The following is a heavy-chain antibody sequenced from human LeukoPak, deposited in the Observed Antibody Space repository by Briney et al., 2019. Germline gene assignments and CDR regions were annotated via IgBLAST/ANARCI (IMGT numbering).Heavy chain of an antibody. CDR1: GFTVSSNY. J-gene: IGHJ4*02. Sequence: GGSLRLSCAASGFTVSSNYMSWVRQAPGKGLEWVSVIYSGGSTYYADSVKGRFTISRDNSKNTLYLQMNSLRAEDTAVYYCARAYIGSGTHNYWGQGTLVTVSS. V-gene: IGHV3-66*01. CDR2: IYSGGST. CDR3: ARAYIGSGTHNY. D-gene: IGHD3-10*01.